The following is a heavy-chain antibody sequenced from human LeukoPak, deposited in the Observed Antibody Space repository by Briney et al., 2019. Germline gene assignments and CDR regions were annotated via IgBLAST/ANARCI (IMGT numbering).Heavy chain of an antibody. V-gene: IGHV4-59*01. Sequence: LETLSLTCTVSGGSISTYYWSWIRQPPGKGLEWIGYIYYSGSTNYNPSLKSRVTISVDTSKNQFSLKLSSVTAADTAVYFCARHRASVGSSGVDWGQGTLVTVSS. CDR1: GGSISTYY. CDR3: ARHRASVGSSGVD. D-gene: IGHD6-25*01. J-gene: IGHJ4*02. CDR2: IYYSGST.